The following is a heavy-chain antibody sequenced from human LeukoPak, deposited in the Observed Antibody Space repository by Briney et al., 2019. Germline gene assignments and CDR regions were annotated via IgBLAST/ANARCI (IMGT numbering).Heavy chain of an antibody. V-gene: IGHV4-59*08. CDR2: IFYSGST. D-gene: IGHD2-2*01. Sequence: PSETLSLTCAVSGDSFSSSSWSWLRQPPGKGLEWIGNIFYSGSTNYNPSLKSRLTISVDTSKNHFFLELRSVTAADTAVYFCAKSTTWNPKYDYWGQGTLVTVSS. CDR3: AKSTTWNPKYDY. CDR1: GDSFSSSS. J-gene: IGHJ4*02.